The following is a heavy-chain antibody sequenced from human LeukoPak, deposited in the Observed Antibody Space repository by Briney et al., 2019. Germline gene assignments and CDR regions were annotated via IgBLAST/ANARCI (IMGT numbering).Heavy chain of an antibody. Sequence: ASVKVSCKASGGTFSSYAISWVRQAPGQGLEWMGGIIPIFGTANYAQKFQGRVTITADESTSTAYMELSSLRSEDTAVYYCATWSSILTGPCLDYWGQGTLVTVSS. CDR3: ATWSSILTGPCLDY. D-gene: IGHD3-9*01. J-gene: IGHJ4*02. CDR1: GGTFSSYA. V-gene: IGHV1-69*13. CDR2: IIPIFGTA.